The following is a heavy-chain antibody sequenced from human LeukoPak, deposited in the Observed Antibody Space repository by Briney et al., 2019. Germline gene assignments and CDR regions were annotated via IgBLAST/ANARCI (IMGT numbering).Heavy chain of an antibody. V-gene: IGHV4-30-4*01. D-gene: IGHD3-3*01. CDR2: IYYSGST. CDR3: ARETYYDFWSGYLYGMDV. Sequence: SETLSLTCTVSGGSVSSGSYYWSWIRQPPGKGLEWIGYIYYSGSTYYNPSLKSRVTISVDTSKNQFSLKLSSVTAADTAVYYCARETYYDFWSGYLYGMDVWGQGTTVTVSS. CDR1: GGSVSSGSYY. J-gene: IGHJ6*02.